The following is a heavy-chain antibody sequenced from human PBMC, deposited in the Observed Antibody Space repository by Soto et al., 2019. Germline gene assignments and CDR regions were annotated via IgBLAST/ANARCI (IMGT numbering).Heavy chain of an antibody. Sequence: SETLCLTCAVYGGSFSGYYWSWIRQPPGKGLEWIGEINHSGSTNYNPSLKSRVTISVDTSKNQFSLKLSPVTAADTAVYYCARGREQLVRFDPWGQGTLVTVSS. CDR2: INHSGST. J-gene: IGHJ5*02. D-gene: IGHD6-6*01. CDR3: ARGREQLVRFDP. CDR1: GGSFSGYY. V-gene: IGHV4-34*01.